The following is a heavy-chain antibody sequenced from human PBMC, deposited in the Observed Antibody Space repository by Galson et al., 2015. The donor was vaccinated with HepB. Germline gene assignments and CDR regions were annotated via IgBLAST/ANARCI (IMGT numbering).Heavy chain of an antibody. Sequence: LRLSCAASGFTFSYYSINWVRQAPGKGLEWVSSVSSSSNYIYYADSVKGRFTISRDNAKNSLYLQMSSLRAEDTAVYYCARGWEQYFDYWGQGTLVTVSS. D-gene: IGHD1-26*01. CDR1: GFTFSYYS. CDR3: ARGWEQYFDY. V-gene: IGHV3-21*01. J-gene: IGHJ4*02. CDR2: VSSSSNYI.